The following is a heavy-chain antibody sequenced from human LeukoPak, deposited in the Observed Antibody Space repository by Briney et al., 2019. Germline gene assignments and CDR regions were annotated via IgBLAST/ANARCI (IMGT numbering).Heavy chain of an antibody. J-gene: IGHJ4*02. CDR1: GFTFSSYE. D-gene: IGHD4-17*01. V-gene: IGHV3-48*03. CDR2: ISGSGGST. CDR3: ARVTTVTTFGSDY. Sequence: GGSLRLSCAASGFTFSSYEMNWVRQAPGKGLGWVSAISGSGGSTYYADSVKGRFTISRDNAKNSLYLQMNSLRAEHTAVYYCARVTTVTTFGSDYWGQGTLVTVSS.